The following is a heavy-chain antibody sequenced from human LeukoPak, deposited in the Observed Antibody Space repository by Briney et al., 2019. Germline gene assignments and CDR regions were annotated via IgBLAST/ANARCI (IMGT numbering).Heavy chain of an antibody. Sequence: YPGGSLRLSCAASGFTVSSKYMTWVRQAPGKGLEWVSVIYRGGNTYYADSVKGRFSISRDNSKNTVYLQMNSLRAEDTAVYYCATFSYAGNAGGSAGSWGQGTLVTVSS. CDR1: GFTVSSKY. CDR2: IYRGGNT. V-gene: IGHV3-53*01. D-gene: IGHD4-23*01. CDR3: ATFSYAGNAGGSAGS. J-gene: IGHJ5*02.